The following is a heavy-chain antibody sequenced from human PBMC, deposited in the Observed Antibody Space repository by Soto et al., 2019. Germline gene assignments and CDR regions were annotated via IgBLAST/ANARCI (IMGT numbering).Heavy chain of an antibody. V-gene: IGHV4-39*01. J-gene: IGHJ4*02. CDR3: ATPKDGMSGYDPYYFDY. Sequence: SETLSLTCTVSGGSISSSSYYWGWIRQPPGKGLEWIGSIYYSGSTYSNPALKSRVTISVDTSKNQCSLKLSSVTAADTAVYYCATPKDGMSGYDPYYFDYWGQGTLVTVSS. CDR2: IYYSGST. CDR1: GGSISSSSYY. D-gene: IGHD5-12*01.